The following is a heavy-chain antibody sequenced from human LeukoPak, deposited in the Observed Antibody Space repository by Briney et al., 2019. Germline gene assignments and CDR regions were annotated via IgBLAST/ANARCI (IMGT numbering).Heavy chain of an antibody. CDR3: ARVTYYYDSSGYYYYFDY. D-gene: IGHD3-22*01. CDR1: GGSISSYY. V-gene: IGHV4-59*01. CDR2: IYYSGST. J-gene: IGHJ4*02. Sequence: SETLSLTCTVSGGSISSYYWSWIRQPPGKGLEWIGYIYYSGSTNYNPSLKSRVTISVDTSKNQFSPKLSSVTAADTAVYYCARVTYYYDSSGYYYYFDYWGQGTLVTISS.